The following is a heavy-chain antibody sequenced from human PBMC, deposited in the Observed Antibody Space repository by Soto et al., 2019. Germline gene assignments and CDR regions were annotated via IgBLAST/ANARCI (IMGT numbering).Heavy chain of an antibody. Sequence: PGGSLRLSCAASGFTFSSYGMHWVRQAPGKGLEWVAVIWYDGSNKYYADSVKGRFTISRDNSKNTLYLQMNSLRAEDTAVYYWARDLNDFWSGYLYLDYWGQGTLVTVSS. CDR1: GFTFSSYG. V-gene: IGHV3-33*01. D-gene: IGHD3-3*01. J-gene: IGHJ4*02. CDR2: IWYDGSNK. CDR3: ARDLNDFWSGYLYLDY.